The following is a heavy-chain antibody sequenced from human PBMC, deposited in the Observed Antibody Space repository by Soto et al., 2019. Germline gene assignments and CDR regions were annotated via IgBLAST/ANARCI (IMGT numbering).Heavy chain of an antibody. V-gene: IGHV1-3*01. CDR3: ARESSGWSYFDY. Sequence: ASVKASCKASGYTFTSHAMHWVRQAPGQRLEWMGWINAGNGNTKYSQKFQGRVTITRDTSASTAYMELSSLRSEDTAVYYCARESSGWSYFDYWGQGTLVTVS. D-gene: IGHD6-19*01. J-gene: IGHJ4*02. CDR1: GYTFTSHA. CDR2: INAGNGNT.